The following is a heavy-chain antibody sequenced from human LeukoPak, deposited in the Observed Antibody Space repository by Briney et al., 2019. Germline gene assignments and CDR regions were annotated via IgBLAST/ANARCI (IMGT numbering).Heavy chain of an antibody. Sequence: PSETLSLTCAVYGASFSGYYWSWIPQPPGKGLEWIGEISHSGSTNYNPSLKSRVTISVDTSKNQFSLKLSSVTAADTAVYYCARNPGGGSGPPPLYGMDVWGQGTTVTVSS. CDR1: GASFSGYY. D-gene: IGHD2-15*01. CDR3: ARNPGGGSGPPPLYGMDV. J-gene: IGHJ6*02. CDR2: ISHSGST. V-gene: IGHV4-34*01.